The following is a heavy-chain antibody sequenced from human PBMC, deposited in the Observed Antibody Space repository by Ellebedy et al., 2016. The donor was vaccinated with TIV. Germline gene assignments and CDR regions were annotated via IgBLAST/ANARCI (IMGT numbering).Heavy chain of an antibody. J-gene: IGHJ4*02. D-gene: IGHD5-18*01. CDR1: GYTLTSYF. CDR2: INPSDGTT. V-gene: IGHV1-46*01. Sequence: AASVKVSCKASGYTLTSYFMHWVRQAPGQGLEWMGIINPSDGTTSYAQKFQGRVTLTRDTSTSTVYMELTSLRSKDTAVYYCARRGYTYGYIDYWGQGTLVTVSS. CDR3: ARRGYTYGYIDY.